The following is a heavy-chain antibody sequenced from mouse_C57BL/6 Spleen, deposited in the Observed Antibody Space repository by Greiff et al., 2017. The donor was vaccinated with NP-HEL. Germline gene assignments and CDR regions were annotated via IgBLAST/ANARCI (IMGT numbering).Heavy chain of an antibody. J-gene: IGHJ3*01. CDR1: GYAFSSSW. CDR3: AQRGDYDDY. Sequence: QVQLQQSGPELVKPGASVKISCKASGYAFSSSWMNWVKQRPGKGLEWIGRIYPGDGDTNYNGKFKGKATLTADKSSSTAYMQLSSLTSEDSAVYFCAQRGDYDDYWGQGTLVTVSA. D-gene: IGHD2-4*01. V-gene: IGHV1-82*01. CDR2: IYPGDGDT.